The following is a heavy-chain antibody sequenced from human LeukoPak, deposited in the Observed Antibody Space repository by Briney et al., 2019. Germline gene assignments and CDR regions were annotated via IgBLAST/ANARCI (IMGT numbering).Heavy chain of an antibody. CDR3: ARNSGSYSEFDY. D-gene: IGHD1-26*01. Sequence: GASVKVSCKASGYSFTSYGFSWVRQAPGQGLEWMGWINTNTGNPTYAQGSTGRFVFSLGTSVSTTYLQINSLKAEDTAVYYCARNSGSYSEFDYWGQGTLVTVSS. V-gene: IGHV7-4-1*02. J-gene: IGHJ4*02. CDR1: GYSFTSYG. CDR2: INTNTGNP.